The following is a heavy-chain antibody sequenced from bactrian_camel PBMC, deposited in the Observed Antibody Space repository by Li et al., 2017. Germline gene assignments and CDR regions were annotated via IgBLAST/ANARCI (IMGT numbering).Heavy chain of an antibody. J-gene: IGHJ6*01. Sequence: VQLVESGGGSVQAGGSLRLSCAGSGINYYRRCMGWFRQAPGKQREGVASISTDGGSTYYVDSVKGRFTISRDNAKNTLYLQMNSLKPEDTATYYCAAVSFGTCTVRAGVDDFGSWGQGTQVTVS. V-gene: IGHV3S54*01. CDR1: GINYYRRC. CDR2: ISTDGGST. D-gene: IGHD6*01. CDR3: AAVSFGTCTVRAGVDDFGS.